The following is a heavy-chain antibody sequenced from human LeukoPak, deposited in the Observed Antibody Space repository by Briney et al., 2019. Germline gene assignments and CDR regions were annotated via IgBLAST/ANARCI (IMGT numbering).Heavy chain of an antibody. CDR2: ISGSGGST. D-gene: IGHD3-22*01. CDR3: AKFLSWSTMIVVVTEYDY. V-gene: IGHV3-23*01. Sequence: GGTLRLSCAASGFTFSSYGMSWVRQAPGKGLEWVSAISGSGGSTYYADSVKGRFTISRDNSKNTLYLQMNSLRAEDTAVYYCAKFLSWSTMIVVVTEYDYWGQGTLVTVSS. CDR1: GFTFSSYG. J-gene: IGHJ4*02.